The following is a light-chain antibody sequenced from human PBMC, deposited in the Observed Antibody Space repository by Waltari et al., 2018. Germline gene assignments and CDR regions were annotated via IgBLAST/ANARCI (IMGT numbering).Light chain of an antibody. V-gene: IGLV1-44*01. J-gene: IGLJ3*02. CDR3: ATWDDSLNAWM. CDR1: SSNIGSNT. CDR2: GNN. Sequence: QSVLTQPPSASGTPGQRVTIPCSGSSSNIGSNTVNWYQHLPGTAPKLLIYGNNQRPSGVPDRFSGSKSGTSASLAISGLQSEDEADYYCATWDDSLNAWMFGGGTKLTAL.